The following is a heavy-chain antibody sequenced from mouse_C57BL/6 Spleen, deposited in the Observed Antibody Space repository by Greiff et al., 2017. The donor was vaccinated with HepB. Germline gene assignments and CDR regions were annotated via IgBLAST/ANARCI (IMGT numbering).Heavy chain of an antibody. Sequence: VQLQQPGAELVMPGASVKLSCKASGYTFTSYWMHWVKQRPGQGLEWIGEIDPSDSYTNYNQKFKGKSTLTVDKSSSTAYMQLSSLTSEDSAVYYCARTPSSGTGYFDYWGQGTTLTVSS. J-gene: IGHJ2*01. D-gene: IGHD4-1*01. CDR3: ARTPSSGTGYFDY. V-gene: IGHV1-69*01. CDR1: GYTFTSYW. CDR2: IDPSDSYT.